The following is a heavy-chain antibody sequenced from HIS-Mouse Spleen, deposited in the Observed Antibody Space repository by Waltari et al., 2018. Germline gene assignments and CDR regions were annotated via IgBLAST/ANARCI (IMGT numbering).Heavy chain of an antibody. J-gene: IGHJ4*02. CDR3: AKDRGSQFDY. CDR1: GFTFSSYG. V-gene: IGHV3-30*18. CDR2: ISYDGSNK. Sequence: QVQLVESGGGVVQPGRSLRLSCAASGFTFSSYGMHWVRQAPGKGLEWVAVISYDGSNKYYADSVKGRFTISRDNSKNTLYLQMNSLRAEDTAVYYCAKDRGSQFDYWGQGTLVTVPS. D-gene: IGHD1-26*01.